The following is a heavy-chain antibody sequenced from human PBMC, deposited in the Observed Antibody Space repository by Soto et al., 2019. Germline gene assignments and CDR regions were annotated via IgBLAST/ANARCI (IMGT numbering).Heavy chain of an antibody. CDR3: ARGADFLSGYYEGPYWFDP. D-gene: IGHD3-3*01. V-gene: IGHV4-31*03. CDR2: IYYSGCT. CDR1: GGSISSGGYY. J-gene: IGHJ5*02. Sequence: QVQLQESCPGLVKPSQTLSLTCTVSGGSISSGGYYWSWIRQHPGKGLEWIGYIYYSGCTYYNPSLKSRVTISVDTSKNQCSLKLSSVTAADTAVYYCARGADFLSGYYEGPYWFDPWGQGTLVTVSS.